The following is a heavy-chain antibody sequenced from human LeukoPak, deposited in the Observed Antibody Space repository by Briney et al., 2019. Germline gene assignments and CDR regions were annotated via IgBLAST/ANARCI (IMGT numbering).Heavy chain of an antibody. CDR1: GGSFTSSSYYWDY. J-gene: IGHJ5*02. CDR3: ARNQTVTKVGIRHNWFDP. V-gene: IGHV4-39*01. Sequence: SETLCLTCTVSGGSFTSSSYYWDYWGWLRQPPGKALASIESIYYSGSTHYSPYLKSRLTISVDTSKNQFSLKLTSVTAAHTALYYCARNQTVTKVGIRHNWFDPWGQGTLVTVSS. D-gene: IGHD4-17*01. CDR2: IYYSGST.